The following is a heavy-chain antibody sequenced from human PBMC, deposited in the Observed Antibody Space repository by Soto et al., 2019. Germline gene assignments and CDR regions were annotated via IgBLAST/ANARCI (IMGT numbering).Heavy chain of an antibody. V-gene: IGHV3-48*01. Sequence: GGSLRVSCAASGFTFSSYSMNWVRQAPGKGVEWVSYISSSSSTIYYADSVKGRFTISRDNAKNSLYLQMNSLRAEDTAVYYCARDAGIAVAGTWEYYYGMDVWGQGTTVTVSS. D-gene: IGHD6-19*01. CDR3: ARDAGIAVAGTWEYYYGMDV. J-gene: IGHJ6*02. CDR2: ISSSSSTI. CDR1: GFTFSSYS.